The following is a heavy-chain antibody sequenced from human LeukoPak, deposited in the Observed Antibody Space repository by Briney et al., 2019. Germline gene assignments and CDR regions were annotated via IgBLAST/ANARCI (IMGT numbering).Heavy chain of an antibody. V-gene: IGHV3-7*01. CDR2: IKHDGSEK. CDR1: GFTLSDNW. Sequence: GGSLRLSCVGSGFTLSDNWMTWVRLAPGWGLEWVANIKHDGSEKNYVDSVKGRFTISRDNAKNSVYLQMDRLRAEDTAVYYCARARYLNSWGQRTLVTVSS. D-gene: IGHD2-15*01. CDR3: ARARYLNS. J-gene: IGHJ4*02.